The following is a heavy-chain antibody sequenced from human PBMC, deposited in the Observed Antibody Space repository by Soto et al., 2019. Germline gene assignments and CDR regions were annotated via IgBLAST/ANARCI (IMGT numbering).Heavy chain of an antibody. Sequence: PSETLSLTCTVSGGSISSYYWSWIRQPPGKGLEWIGYIYYSGSTNYNPSLKSRVTISVDTSKNQFSLKLSSVTAADTAVYYCARVREEYCSGGSCPNWFDPWGQGTLVTVS. CDR1: GGSISSYY. CDR2: IYYSGST. CDR3: ARVREEYCSGGSCPNWFDP. D-gene: IGHD2-15*01. V-gene: IGHV4-59*01. J-gene: IGHJ5*02.